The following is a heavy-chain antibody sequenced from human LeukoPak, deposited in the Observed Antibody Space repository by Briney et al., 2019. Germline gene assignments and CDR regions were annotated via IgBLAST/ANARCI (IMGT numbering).Heavy chain of an antibody. V-gene: IGHV4-59*01. CDR1: GGSISSYY. J-gene: IGHJ4*02. CDR3: ARNLVYDYGNFDY. CDR2: IYYSGST. D-gene: IGHD4-17*01. Sequence: SETLSLTCTVSGGSISSYYWCWIRQPPGKGLEWIGYIYYSGSTNYNPSPKSGVTISVETSKNQFSLKLSPVTAADTAVYYCARNLVYDYGNFDYWGQGTLVTVSS.